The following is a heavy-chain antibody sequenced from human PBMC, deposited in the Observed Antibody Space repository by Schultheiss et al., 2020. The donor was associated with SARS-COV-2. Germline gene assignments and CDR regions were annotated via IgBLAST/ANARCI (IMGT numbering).Heavy chain of an antibody. J-gene: IGHJ5*02. CDR2: IYYSGST. CDR1: IGSVSDFY. Sequence: SQTLSLTCTVSIGSVSDFYWSWIRQHPGKGLEWIGYIYYSGSTNYNPSLKSRVTISVDTSKNQFSLKLSSVTAADTAVYYCARGGIGDSGYDYWFDPWGQGTLVTVSS. V-gene: IGHV4-59*02. D-gene: IGHD5-12*01. CDR3: ARGGIGDSGYDYWFDP.